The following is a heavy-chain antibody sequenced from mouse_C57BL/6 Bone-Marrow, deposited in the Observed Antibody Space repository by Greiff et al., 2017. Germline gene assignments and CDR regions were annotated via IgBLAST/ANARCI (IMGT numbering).Heavy chain of an antibody. CDR2: ISDGGSYT. D-gene: IGHD4-1*01. Sequence: EVNVVESGGGLVKPGGSLKLSCAASGFTFSSYAMSWVRQTPEKRLEWVATISDGGSYTFYPDNVKGRFTISRDNAKNNLYLQMSHLKSEDTAMYYCARDRNWNEYYFDYWGQGTTLTVSS. CDR1: GFTFSSYA. V-gene: IGHV5-4*01. CDR3: ARDRNWNEYYFDY. J-gene: IGHJ2*01.